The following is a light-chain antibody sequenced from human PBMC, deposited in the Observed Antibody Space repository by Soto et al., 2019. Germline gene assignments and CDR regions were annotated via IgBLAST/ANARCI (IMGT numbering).Light chain of an antibody. J-gene: IGKJ2*01. CDR2: DAS. Sequence: DIQMTQSPSTLSASVGDRVTITCRASQSISSWLAWYQQKPGKAPKLLIYDASSLESGVPSRFSGSGSGTEFTLTISSPQPDDFATYYCHQYNSYSPVTFGQGTKLEIK. V-gene: IGKV1-5*01. CDR3: HQYNSYSPVT. CDR1: QSISSW.